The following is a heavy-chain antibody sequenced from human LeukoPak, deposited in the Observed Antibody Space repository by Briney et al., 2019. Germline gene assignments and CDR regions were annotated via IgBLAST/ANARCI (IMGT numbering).Heavy chain of an antibody. CDR3: ARGGPGQQLVLVY. D-gene: IGHD6-13*01. J-gene: IGHJ4*02. CDR1: GESFSGYY. CDR2: VNHSGST. Sequence: SETLSLTCAVYGESFSGYYWSRIRQPPGKGLEWIGEVNHSGSTNYNPSLKSRVTISVDTSKNQFSLKLSSVTAADTAVYYCARGGPGQQLVLVYWGQGTLVTVSS. V-gene: IGHV4-34*01.